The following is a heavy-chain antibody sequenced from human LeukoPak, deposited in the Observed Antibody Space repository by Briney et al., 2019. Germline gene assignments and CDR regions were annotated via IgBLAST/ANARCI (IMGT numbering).Heavy chain of an antibody. D-gene: IGHD2/OR15-2a*01. CDR1: GGSITTSSYY. CDR2: IYYSGST. V-gene: IGHV4-39*01. J-gene: IGHJ2*01. Sequence: SETLSLTCTVSGGSITTSSYYWGWIRQPPGKGLECIGIIYYSGSTYYHPSLKGRAPISVDTSKNQFSLKLSSVTAADTAVYYCARAFRARYFDLWGRGTLVTVSS. CDR3: ARAFRARYFDL.